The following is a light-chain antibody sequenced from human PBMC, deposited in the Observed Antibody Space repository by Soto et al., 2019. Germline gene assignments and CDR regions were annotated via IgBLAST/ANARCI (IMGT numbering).Light chain of an antibody. V-gene: IGKV1-39*01. Sequence: DRVTITCRASETSRTYLNWYQQKPGNAPQLLIYAASNLQDGVPSRFSGSGSETDFTLTISSLQPEDFATYYCQQSYSGPPTFGQGTRVEVK. CDR3: QQSYSGPPT. CDR1: ETSRTY. J-gene: IGKJ1*01. CDR2: AAS.